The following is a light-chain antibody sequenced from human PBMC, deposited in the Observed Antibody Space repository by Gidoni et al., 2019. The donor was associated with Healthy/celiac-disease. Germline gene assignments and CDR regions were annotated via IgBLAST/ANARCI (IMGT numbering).Light chain of an antibody. Sequence: EIVMTQSPATLSFSPGERATLSCRASQSVSSSYLSWYQQKPGQAPRLLIYGASTRATGIPARFSGSGSGTDFTLTISSLQPEDFAVYYCQQDYNLPLTFGGGTKVEIK. CDR2: GAS. V-gene: IGKV3D-7*01. J-gene: IGKJ4*01. CDR1: QSVSSSY. CDR3: QQDYNLPLT.